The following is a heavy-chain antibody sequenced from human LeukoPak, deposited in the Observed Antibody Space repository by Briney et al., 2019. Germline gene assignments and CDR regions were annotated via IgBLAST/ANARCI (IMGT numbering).Heavy chain of an antibody. Sequence: SETLSLTCTVSGGSISSYYWSWIRQPPGKGLEWIGYIYYSGSTNYNPSLKSRVTISVDTSKNQFSLKLSSVTAADTAVYYCARHYYGSGSYQRYFDYWGQGTLVTVSS. J-gene: IGHJ4*02. CDR1: GGSISSYY. CDR2: IYYSGST. CDR3: ARHYYGSGSYQRYFDY. D-gene: IGHD3-10*01. V-gene: IGHV4-59*08.